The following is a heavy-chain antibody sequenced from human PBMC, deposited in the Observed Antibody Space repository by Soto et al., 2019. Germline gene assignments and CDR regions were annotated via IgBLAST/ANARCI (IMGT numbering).Heavy chain of an antibody. V-gene: IGHV4-59*08. Sequence: SETLSLTCTVSGGSISSYYWSWIRQPPGKKLERIGYIYYSGSTNYNPSLKSRVTISVDTSKNQFSLKLSSVTAADTAVYYCARGITMVRGVRRYYYYYMDVWGKGTTVTAP. J-gene: IGHJ6*03. D-gene: IGHD3-10*01. CDR2: IYYSGST. CDR1: GGSISSYY. CDR3: ARGITMVRGVRRYYYYYMDV.